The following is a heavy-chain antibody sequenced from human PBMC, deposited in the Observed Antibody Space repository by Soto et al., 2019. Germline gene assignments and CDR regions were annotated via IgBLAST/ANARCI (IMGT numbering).Heavy chain of an antibody. CDR2: IIPIFGTA. D-gene: IGHD1-26*01. J-gene: IGHJ4*02. Sequence: QVQLVQSGAEVKKPGSSVKVSCKASGGTFSSYSINWVRQAPGQGLEWMGEIIPIFGTANYAQKLQGRVTITADEYTSTAYMELSSLRSEYTAVYYCARDGGRHSGGIDYWGQGTLVTVSS. CDR3: ARDGGRHSGGIDY. CDR1: GGTFSSYS. V-gene: IGHV1-69*01.